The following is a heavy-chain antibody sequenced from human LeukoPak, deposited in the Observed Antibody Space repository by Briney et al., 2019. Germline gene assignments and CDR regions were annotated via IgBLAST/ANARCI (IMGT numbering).Heavy chain of an antibody. Sequence: PSQTLSLTCTVSGDSISSTAYSWDCIRHPPGKGLECGGDIYNSASTHYNPSLKSRVTISVDTSKTHLSLRLSSVTAADTAIYYCARHSRPGYGGYENAFDIWGQGTMVTVSS. CDR2: IYNSAST. D-gene: IGHD5-12*01. V-gene: IGHV4-39*01. J-gene: IGHJ3*02. CDR3: ARHSRPGYGGYENAFDI. CDR1: GDSISSTAYS.